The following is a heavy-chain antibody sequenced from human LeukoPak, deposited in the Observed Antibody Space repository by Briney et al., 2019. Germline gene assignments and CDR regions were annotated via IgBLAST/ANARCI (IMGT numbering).Heavy chain of an antibody. CDR1: GGSISSYY. CDR2: IYYSVST. Sequence: SETLSLTCTVSGGSISSYYWSWIRQPPGKGLEWIGYIYYSVSTNYNPSLKSRVTISVDTSKNQFSLKLSSVTAADTAVYYCARSISPAYFQHWGQGTLVTVSS. CDR3: ARSISPAYFQH. V-gene: IGHV4-59*01. J-gene: IGHJ1*01. D-gene: IGHD5-24*01.